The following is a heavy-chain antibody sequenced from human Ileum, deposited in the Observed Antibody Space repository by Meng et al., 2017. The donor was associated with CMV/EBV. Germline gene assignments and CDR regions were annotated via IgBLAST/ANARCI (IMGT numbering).Heavy chain of an antibody. J-gene: IGHJ1*01. Sequence: GGSLRLSCVTSGFTFSSYAMNWVRQAPGKGLEWISARGNTGGNAYYADSVKGRFTISRDNSKNTLYLHMNSLRAEDTAVYFCAKDGIPYRYFQHWGQGTLVTVSS. CDR1: GFTFSSYA. V-gene: IGHV3-23*01. D-gene: IGHD1-1*01. CDR3: AKDGIPYRYFQH. CDR2: RGNTGGNA.